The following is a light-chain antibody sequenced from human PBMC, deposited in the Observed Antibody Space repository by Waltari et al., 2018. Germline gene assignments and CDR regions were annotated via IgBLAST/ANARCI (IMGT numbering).Light chain of an antibody. Sequence: QSVLTHPPSVSAAPGQRVTISCSGGSSNIGNNYVSWYRQSPGTAPKLLIYEDSERPSGIPGRFSGSKSGTSATLDITGLQAGDEADYYCGTWDSSLSGAVFGGGTHLTVL. CDR2: EDS. CDR1: SSNIGNNY. CDR3: GTWDSSLSGAV. J-gene: IGLJ7*01. V-gene: IGLV1-51*02.